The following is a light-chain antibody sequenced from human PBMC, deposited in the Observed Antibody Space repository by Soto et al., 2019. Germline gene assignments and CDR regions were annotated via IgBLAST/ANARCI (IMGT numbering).Light chain of an antibody. CDR3: QQYGSSPLT. Sequence: EIVLTQSPGTLSLSPGERATLSCRVSQSVSSSYLAWYQQKPGQAPRLLIYGASSRATGIPDRFSGSGSGTDFTLTIRRLEPEDFAVYYCQQYGSSPLTFGGGTEVEIK. J-gene: IGKJ4*01. CDR1: QSVSSSY. V-gene: IGKV3-20*01. CDR2: GAS.